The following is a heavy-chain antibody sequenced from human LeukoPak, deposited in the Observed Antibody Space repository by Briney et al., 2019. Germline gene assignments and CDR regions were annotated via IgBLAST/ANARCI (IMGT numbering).Heavy chain of an antibody. CDR3: ARGLTSRGAFDI. D-gene: IGHD3-16*01. Sequence: SETLSLTCTVSGGSISSYYWSWIRQPPGKGLEWIGYIYYSGSTNYNPSLKSRVTISVDTSKNQFSLKLSSVTAADTAVYYCARGLTSRGAFDIWGQGTMVTVSS. CDR2: IYYSGST. J-gene: IGHJ3*02. V-gene: IGHV4-59*01. CDR1: GGSISSYY.